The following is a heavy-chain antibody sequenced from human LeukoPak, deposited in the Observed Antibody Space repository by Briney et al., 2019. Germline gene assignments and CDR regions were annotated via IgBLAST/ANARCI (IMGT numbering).Heavy chain of an antibody. CDR3: ARGLGDY. Sequence: GGSLRLSCSASGFTFSTYWMSWVRQAPGKGLEWVANMKRDGSEIYYVDSVRGRFTISRDNAKNSLYLQMNSLRAEDTAVYYCARGLGDYWGQGTLVTVSS. V-gene: IGHV3-7*03. D-gene: IGHD1-26*01. CDR1: GFTFSTYW. CDR2: MKRDGSEI. J-gene: IGHJ4*02.